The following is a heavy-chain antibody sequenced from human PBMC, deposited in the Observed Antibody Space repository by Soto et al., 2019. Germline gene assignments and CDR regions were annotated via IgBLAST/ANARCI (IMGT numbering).Heavy chain of an antibody. D-gene: IGHD6-13*01. J-gene: IGHJ6*02. CDR1: GFTFSDYY. CDR2: ITSSGHTI. V-gene: IGHV3-11*01. Sequence: GGSLRLSCVASGFTFSDYYMNWIRQAPGKGLEWVSYITSSGHTIYYADSVKGRSTVSRDNSKNSMYLQMNSLRADDTAIYYCARDARYASSWSGLDVWGQGTTVTVSS. CDR3: ARDARYASSWSGLDV.